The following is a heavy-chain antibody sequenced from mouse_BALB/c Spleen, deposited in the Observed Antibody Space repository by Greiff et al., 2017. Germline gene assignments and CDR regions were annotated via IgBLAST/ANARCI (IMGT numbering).Heavy chain of an antibody. V-gene: IGHV1S137*01. Sequence: GQLQQSGAELVRPGVSVKISCKGSGYTFTDYAMHWVKQSHAKSLEWIGVISTYYGDASYNQKFKGKATMTVDKSSSTAYMELARLTSEDSAIYYCARTGYEEDFDYWGQGTTLTVSS. D-gene: IGHD2-2*01. CDR3: ARTGYEEDFDY. J-gene: IGHJ2*01. CDR1: GYTFTDYA. CDR2: ISTYYGDA.